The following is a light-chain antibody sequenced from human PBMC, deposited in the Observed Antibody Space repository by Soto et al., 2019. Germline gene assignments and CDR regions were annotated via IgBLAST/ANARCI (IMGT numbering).Light chain of an antibody. CDR1: QSVRDRY. J-gene: IGKJ1*01. V-gene: IGKV3-20*01. CDR3: QQYGSSPGK. Sequence: EIVFTQSPGTLSLSPGERATLPCRASQSVRDRYLAWYQQKPGQDPSIIIYDTSTRATGVPDRFSGSGSGTDFALTISRVEPEDFAIYFCQQYGSSPGKFGQGTKVDIK. CDR2: DTS.